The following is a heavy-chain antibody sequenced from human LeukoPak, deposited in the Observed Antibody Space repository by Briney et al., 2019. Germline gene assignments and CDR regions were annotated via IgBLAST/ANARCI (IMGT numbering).Heavy chain of an antibody. V-gene: IGHV3-30*18. CDR2: ISYDGNYK. CDR3: AKDKFLVGASSFDY. D-gene: IGHD1-26*01. Sequence: GGSLRLSCAASGFTFSTYGTHWVRQAPGKGLEWVAVISYDGNYKYYADSVKGRFTISRDNSKNTLYLQMNSLRAEDTAVYSCAKDKFLVGASSFDYWGQGTLVTVSS. CDR1: GFTFSTYG. J-gene: IGHJ4*02.